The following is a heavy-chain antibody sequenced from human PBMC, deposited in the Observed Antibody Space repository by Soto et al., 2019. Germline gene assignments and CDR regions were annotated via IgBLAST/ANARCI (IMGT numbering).Heavy chain of an antibody. Sequence: PGGSLRLSCAASGFIFSSFGMHWVRQAPGKGLEWVAHIWYDGSNTYYADSVKGRFTISRDNSRNTLYLQMNSLRAEDTAVYHCVRDLLGSDGHFDYWAQGIPVTVSS. V-gene: IGHV3-33*01. J-gene: IGHJ4*02. CDR1: GFIFSSFG. CDR2: IWYDGSNT. CDR3: VRDLLGSDGHFDY. D-gene: IGHD7-27*01.